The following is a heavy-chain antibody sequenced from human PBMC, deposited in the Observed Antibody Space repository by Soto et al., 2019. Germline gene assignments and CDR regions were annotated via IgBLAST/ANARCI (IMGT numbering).Heavy chain of an antibody. CDR3: AQGYTVTQFSN. V-gene: IGHV3-23*01. D-gene: IGHD4-17*01. CDR1: GFTFSSYA. CDR2: ISGSGGST. J-gene: IGHJ4*01. Sequence: VGSLRLFCAASGFTFSSYAMSWVRQAPGKGLEWVSTISGSGGSTYYADSVKGRFTISRDNSKNTLYLQMNSLRAEDTAVYYCAQGYTVTQFSNWGHGTLVTVSS.